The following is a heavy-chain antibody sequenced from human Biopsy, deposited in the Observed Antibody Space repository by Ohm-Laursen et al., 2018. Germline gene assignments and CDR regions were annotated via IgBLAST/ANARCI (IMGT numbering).Heavy chain of an antibody. D-gene: IGHD5-12*01. V-gene: IGHV4-31*03. CDR3: ARLGSGDYFPTFFDF. Sequence: SQTLSLTCTVSGGSISNNNYYWGWIRQHPGKGLEWIGNIFYSANTYYNPSLKSRVTISVDTSKNQFSLKLSSVTAADTAVYYCARLGSGDYFPTFFDFWGQGALVTVSS. CDR2: IFYSANT. J-gene: IGHJ4*02. CDR1: GGSISNNNYY.